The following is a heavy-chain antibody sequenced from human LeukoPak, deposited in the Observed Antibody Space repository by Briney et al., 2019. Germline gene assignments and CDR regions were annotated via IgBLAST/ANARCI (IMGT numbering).Heavy chain of an antibody. CDR3: YVHHYYYYMDV. CDR2: IDGDGTTA. CDR1: GFTFDDYA. Sequence: TGGSLRLSCAVSGFTFDDYAMHWVRQVPGKGLVWVSRIDGDGTTANYAESVKGRFTISRDNANNTLYLQINSLSAEDTAVYYCYVHHYYYYMDVWGKGTTVTVSS. D-gene: IGHD3-16*01. V-gene: IGHV3-74*01. J-gene: IGHJ6*03.